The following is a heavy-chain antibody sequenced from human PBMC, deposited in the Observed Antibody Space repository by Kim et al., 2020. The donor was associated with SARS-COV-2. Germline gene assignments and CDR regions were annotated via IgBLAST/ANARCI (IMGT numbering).Heavy chain of an antibody. D-gene: IGHD4-17*01. V-gene: IGHV3-48*04. CDR3: ARDWGAVTPGPDAFDI. CDR1: GFTFSSYS. J-gene: IGHJ3*02. Sequence: GGSLRLSCAASGFTFSSYSMNWVRQAPGKGLEWVSYISSSSSTIYYADSVKGRFTISRDNAKNSLYLQMNSLRAEDTAVYYCARDWGAVTPGPDAFDIWGQGTMVTVSS. CDR2: ISSSSSTI.